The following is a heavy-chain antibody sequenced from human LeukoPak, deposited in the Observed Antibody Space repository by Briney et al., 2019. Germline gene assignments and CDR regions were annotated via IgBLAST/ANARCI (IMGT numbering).Heavy chain of an antibody. CDR3: ARGQLGEDY. Sequence: SETLSLTCAVYGGSFSGYYWSWIRQPPGEGLEWIGEINHSGSTNYNPSLKSRVTISVDTSKNQFSLKLSSVTAADTAVYYCARGQLGEDYWGQGTLVTVSS. J-gene: IGHJ4*02. CDR1: GGSFSGYY. CDR2: INHSGST. D-gene: IGHD3-16*01. V-gene: IGHV4-34*01.